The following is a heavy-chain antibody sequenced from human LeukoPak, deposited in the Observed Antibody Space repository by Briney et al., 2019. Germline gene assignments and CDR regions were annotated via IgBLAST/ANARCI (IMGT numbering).Heavy chain of an antibody. V-gene: IGHV3-9*03. Sequence: GGSLRLSCAASGFTFDDYAMHWVRQAPGKGLEWVSGISWNSGSIGYADSVKGRFTISRDNAKNSLYLQMNSLKAEDMALYYCAKDMGGSYPFLRGFDIWGQGTMVTVSS. CDR3: AKDMGGSYPFLRGFDI. J-gene: IGHJ3*02. D-gene: IGHD1-26*01. CDR2: ISWNSGSI. CDR1: GFTFDDYA.